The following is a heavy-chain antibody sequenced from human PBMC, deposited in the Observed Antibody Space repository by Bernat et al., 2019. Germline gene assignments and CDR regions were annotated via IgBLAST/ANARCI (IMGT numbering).Heavy chain of an antibody. CDR2: IYYSGST. V-gene: IGHV4-59*01. J-gene: IGHJ4*02. Sequence: QVQLQESGPGLVKPSETLSLTCTVSGGSISSYYWSWIRQPPGKGLEWIGYIYYSGSTNYNPSLKSRVTISVDTSKNQFSLKLSSVTAADTAVYYCARAHSSWEYYFDYWGQGTLVTVSS. CDR1: GGSISSYY. CDR3: ARAHSSWEYYFDY. D-gene: IGHD6-13*01.